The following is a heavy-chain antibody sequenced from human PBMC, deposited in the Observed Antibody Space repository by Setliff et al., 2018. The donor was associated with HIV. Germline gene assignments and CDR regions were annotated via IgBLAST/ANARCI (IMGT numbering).Heavy chain of an antibody. V-gene: IGHV3-48*01. J-gene: IGHJ6*03. CDR3: ARDQRYCTNALCPEALDV. CDR2: ISSTSSNI. D-gene: IGHD2-8*01. Sequence: PGGSLRLSCAASGFSFSSYGMNWVRQAPGKGLEWVSYISSTSSNIYYVDSVEGRFTISGDNADNSLYLQMNSLRAEDTAVYYCARDQRYCTNALCPEALDVWGKGTTVTVS. CDR1: GFSFSSYG.